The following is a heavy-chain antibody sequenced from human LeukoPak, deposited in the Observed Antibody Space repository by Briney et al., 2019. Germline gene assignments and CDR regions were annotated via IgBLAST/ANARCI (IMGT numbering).Heavy chain of an antibody. D-gene: IGHD3-22*01. CDR2: IKQDGSEK. J-gene: IGHJ4*02. Sequence: GGSLRLSCAASGFTFSSYWMSWVRQAPGKGLEWVANIKQDGSEKYYVDSVKGRFTISRDNAKNSLYLQMNSLRAEDTAVYYCARFIPRMRLLPSPFDYWGQGTLVTVSS. V-gene: IGHV3-7*01. CDR1: GFTFSSYW. CDR3: ARFIPRMRLLPSPFDY.